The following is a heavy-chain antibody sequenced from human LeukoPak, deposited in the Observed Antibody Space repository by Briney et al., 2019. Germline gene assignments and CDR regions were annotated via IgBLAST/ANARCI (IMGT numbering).Heavy chain of an antibody. D-gene: IGHD2-2*01. Sequence: ASVKVSCKASGYTFTSYAMHWVRQAPGQGLEWMGWISAYNGNTNYAQKLQGRVTMTTDTSTSTAYMELRSLRSDDTAVYYCAREVVPNGMDVWGQGTTVTVSS. V-gene: IGHV1-18*01. CDR1: GYTFTSYA. CDR2: ISAYNGNT. J-gene: IGHJ6*02. CDR3: AREVVPNGMDV.